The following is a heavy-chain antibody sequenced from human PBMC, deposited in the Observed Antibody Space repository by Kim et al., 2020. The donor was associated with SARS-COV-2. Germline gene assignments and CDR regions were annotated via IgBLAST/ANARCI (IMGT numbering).Heavy chain of an antibody. J-gene: IGHJ6*02. CDR2: ISYDGSNK. V-gene: IGHV3-30*18. CDR1: GFTFSSYG. Sequence: GGSLRLSCAASGFTFSSYGMHWVRQAPGKGLEWVAVISYDGSNKYYADSVKGRFTISRDNSKNTLYLQMNSLSAEDTAVYYCAKVQCSTNGGWLYYYYGMDVWGQGTTVTVSS. D-gene: IGHD6-19*01. CDR3: AKVQCSTNGGWLYYYYGMDV.